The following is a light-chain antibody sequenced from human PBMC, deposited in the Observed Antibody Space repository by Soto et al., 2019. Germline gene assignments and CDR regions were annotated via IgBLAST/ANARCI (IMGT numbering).Light chain of an antibody. Sequence: QSVLTQPATVSGTPGQSVTISCTGTSSDVGGYNYVSWYQQYPGKVPKLMIYDVSKRPSGVSNRFSGSKSGNTASLAISGLQAEDEADYYCSAYTNTDTPVIFGGGTKVTVL. CDR1: SSDVGGYNY. V-gene: IGLV2-14*01. J-gene: IGLJ2*01. CDR2: DVS. CDR3: SAYTNTDTPVI.